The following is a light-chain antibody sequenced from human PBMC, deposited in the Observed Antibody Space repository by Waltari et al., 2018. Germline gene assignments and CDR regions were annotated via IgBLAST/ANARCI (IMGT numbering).Light chain of an antibody. J-gene: IGKJ2*01. CDR3: QQYNNWPRT. CDR2: DAS. CDR1: QSVSRN. V-gene: IGKV3-15*01. Sequence: ETVMAQSPATPSVSPGERATLSCRASQSVSRNLAWFQHKPGQAPRLLIYDASTRATDIPARFSGSGSGTEFTLTISSLQTEDFAVYYCQQYNNWPRTFGQGTKLEI.